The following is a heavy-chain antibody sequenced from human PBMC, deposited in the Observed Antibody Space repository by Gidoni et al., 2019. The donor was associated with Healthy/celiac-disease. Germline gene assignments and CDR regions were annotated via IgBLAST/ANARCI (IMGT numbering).Heavy chain of an antibody. CDR3: ARRRLLPAAIGWFDP. CDR2: IKHSGST. V-gene: IGHV4-34*01. Sequence: QVQLQQWGAGLLKPSETLSLTCPVYGGSFSGYYWSWIRQPPGKGLEWLGEIKHSGSTNYNPSLKSRVTISVDTSKNQFSLKLSSVTAADTAVYYGARRRLLPAAIGWFDPWGQGTLVTVSS. D-gene: IGHD2-2*01. CDR1: GGSFSGYY. J-gene: IGHJ5*02.